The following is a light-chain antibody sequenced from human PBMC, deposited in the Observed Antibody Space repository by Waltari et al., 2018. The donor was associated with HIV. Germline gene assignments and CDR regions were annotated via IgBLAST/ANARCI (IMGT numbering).Light chain of an antibody. J-gene: IGKJ3*01. CDR3: LQGYSSPLT. Sequence: DIQMTQTPCSLSASVGGRVTITCRTSQNINTFLNWYQMKPGKVPRLLIYGAYNLESVVPSRFSATGSGTDFSLTISSLQPEDFATYYCLQGYSSPLTFGPGTKVDIK. V-gene: IGKV1-39*01. CDR1: QNINTF. CDR2: GAY.